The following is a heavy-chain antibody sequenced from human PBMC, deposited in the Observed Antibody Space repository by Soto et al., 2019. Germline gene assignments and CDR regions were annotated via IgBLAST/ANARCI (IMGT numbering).Heavy chain of an antibody. Sequence: SETLSLTCTVSGGSISSSYWSWIRQPPGKGLEWIGYIYYSGNSNYNPSLKSRVTMSVDTSKNQFSLKLSSVTAADTAVYYCARDRVRYSSSWYGERWFDPWGQGTLVTVSS. V-gene: IGHV4-59*01. J-gene: IGHJ5*02. D-gene: IGHD6-13*01. CDR3: ARDRVRYSSSWYGERWFDP. CDR1: GGSISSSY. CDR2: IYYSGNS.